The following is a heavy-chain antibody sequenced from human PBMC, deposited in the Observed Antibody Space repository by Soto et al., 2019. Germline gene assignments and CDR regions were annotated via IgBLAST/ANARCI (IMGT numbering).Heavy chain of an antibody. D-gene: IGHD6-13*01. CDR2: IYYSGYT. V-gene: IGHV4-59*01. CDR3: ARYPSGSNWPFDY. CDR1: GGSISSYY. J-gene: IGHJ4*02. Sequence: PSETLSLTCTVSGGSISSYYWSWIRQPPGKGLEWIGYIYYSGYTDYNPSLRSRVTISVDTSKNQFSLKLSSVTAADTAVYYCARYPSGSNWPFDYWGPGTLVTVSS.